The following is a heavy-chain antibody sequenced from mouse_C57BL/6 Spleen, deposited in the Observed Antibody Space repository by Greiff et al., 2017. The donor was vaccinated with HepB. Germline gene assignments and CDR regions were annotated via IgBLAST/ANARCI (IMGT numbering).Heavy chain of an antibody. CDR3: ARWSGYYAYAMDY. CDR2: INPNNGGT. CDR1: GYTFTDYY. J-gene: IGHJ4*01. Sequence: EVQLQQSGPELVKPGASVKISCKASGYTFTDYYMNWVKQSHGKSLEWIGDINPNNGGTSYNQKLKGKATLTVDKSSSTAYMELRSLTSEDSAVYYCARWSGYYAYAMDYWGQGTSVTVSS. V-gene: IGHV1-26*01. D-gene: IGHD2-3*01.